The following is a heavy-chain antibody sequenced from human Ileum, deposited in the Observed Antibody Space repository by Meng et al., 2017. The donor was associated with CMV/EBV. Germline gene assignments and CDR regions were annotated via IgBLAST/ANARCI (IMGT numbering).Heavy chain of an antibody. CDR1: GFTFSSYW. V-gene: IGHV3-74*01. D-gene: IGHD4-11*01. J-gene: IGHJ4*02. CDR2: INTDGSST. CDR3: AKIKGDYSNYGC. Sequence: GESLTISCAASGFTFSSYWMHWVRQAPGKGLVWVSRINTDGSSTSYVDSVKGRFTISRDNAKNTLYLQMNSLRAEDTAVYYCAKIKGDYSNYGCWGQGTLVTVSS.